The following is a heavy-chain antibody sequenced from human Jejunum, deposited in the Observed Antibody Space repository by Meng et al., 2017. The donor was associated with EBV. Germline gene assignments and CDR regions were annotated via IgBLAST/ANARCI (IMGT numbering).Heavy chain of an antibody. J-gene: IGHJ4*02. V-gene: IGHV4-61*01. Sequence: QGQLQESGPGLVKPSETLFLTCTVSGGSGSTASYYWSWIRQSPGKGLEWIGYTYYSGNTNYNPSLKSRATITVDTSKNQFSLKLSSVTAADTAVYYCARVVDYYERSGYPDFWGQGTLVTVSS. D-gene: IGHD3-22*01. CDR2: TYYSGNT. CDR1: GGSGSTASYY. CDR3: ARVVDYYERSGYPDF.